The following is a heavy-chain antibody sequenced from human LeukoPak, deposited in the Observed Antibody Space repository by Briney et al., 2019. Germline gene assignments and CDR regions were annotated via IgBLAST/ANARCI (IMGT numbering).Heavy chain of an antibody. J-gene: IGHJ4*02. CDR2: ISGSGGST. CDR1: GFTFSSYA. CDR3: AKARPEQWLASYYFDY. D-gene: IGHD6-19*01. V-gene: IGHV3-23*01. Sequence: GGSLRLSCAASGFTFSSYAMSWVRQAPGKGLEWVSAISGSGGSTHYADSVKGRFTISRDNSKNTLYLQMNSLRAEDTAVYYCAKARPEQWLASYYFDYWGQGTLVTVSS.